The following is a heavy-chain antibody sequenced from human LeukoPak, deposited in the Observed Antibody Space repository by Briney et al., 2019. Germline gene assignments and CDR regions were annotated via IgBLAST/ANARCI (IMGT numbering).Heavy chain of an antibody. V-gene: IGHV4-59*08. CDR2: IYYSGST. Sequence: SETLSLTCTVSGGSISSYYWSWIRQPPGKGLEWIGFIYYSGSTNYNPSLKSRVTISVDTSKNQLSLKLSSVTAADTAVYYCARGWYRGSYKFDYWGQGTLATVSS. CDR3: ARGWYRGSYKFDY. CDR1: GGSISSYY. J-gene: IGHJ4*02. D-gene: IGHD1-26*01.